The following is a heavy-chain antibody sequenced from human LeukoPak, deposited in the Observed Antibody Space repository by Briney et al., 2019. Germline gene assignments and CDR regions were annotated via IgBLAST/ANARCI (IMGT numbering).Heavy chain of an antibody. CDR3: AKGVLRYFDWLLYSGMDV. CDR1: GFTFSSYA. V-gene: IGHV3-23*01. Sequence: RGSLRLSCAASGFTFSSYAMSWVRQAPGKGLEWVSAISGSGGSTYYADSVKGRFTISRDNSKNTLYLQMNSLRAEDTAVYYCAKGVLRYFDWLLYSGMDVWGQGTTVTVSS. D-gene: IGHD3-9*01. CDR2: ISGSGGST. J-gene: IGHJ6*02.